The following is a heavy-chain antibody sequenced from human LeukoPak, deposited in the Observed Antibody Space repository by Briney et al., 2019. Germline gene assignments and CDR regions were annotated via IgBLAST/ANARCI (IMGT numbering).Heavy chain of an antibody. D-gene: IGHD2/OR15-2a*01. CDR3: ARSNQADDY. CDR1: GLTFSNYW. J-gene: IGHJ4*02. CDR2: INPGGSST. V-gene: IGHV3-74*01. Sequence: GGSLRLSCAASGLTFSNYWMHWVRQVPGKGLVWVSRINPGGSSTTYADSVKGRFTISRGNAKNTLYLQMNSLRAEDTAVYYCARSNQADDYWGQGTLVTVSS.